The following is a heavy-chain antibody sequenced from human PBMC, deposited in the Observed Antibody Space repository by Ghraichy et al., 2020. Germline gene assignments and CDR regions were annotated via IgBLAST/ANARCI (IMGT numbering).Heavy chain of an antibody. CDR1: GGSISSYY. CDR3: ARDSGAAGGYDY. CDR2: IYYSGSN. V-gene: IGHV4-59*01. J-gene: IGHJ4*02. D-gene: IGHD6-13*01. Sequence: SETLSLTCTVSGGSISSYYWSWIRQPPGKGLEWIGYIYYSGSNNYNPSLKSRVTISVDTSKNQFSLKLSSVTAADTAVYYCARDSGAAGGYDYWGQGTLVTVSS.